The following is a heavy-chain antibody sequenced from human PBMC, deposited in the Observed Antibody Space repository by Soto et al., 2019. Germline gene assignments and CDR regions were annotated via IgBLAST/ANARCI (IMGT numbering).Heavy chain of an antibody. J-gene: IGHJ4*02. D-gene: IGHD3-22*01. CDR2: IYYSGST. V-gene: IGHV4-30-4*01. Sequence: SETLSLTCTVSGGSISSGDYYWSWIRQPPGKGLEWIGYIYYSGSTYYNPSLKSRVTISVDTSKNQFSLKLSSVTAADTAVYYCARNVWDYYDTLGLLDYWGQGTLVTVSS. CDR1: GGSISSGDYY. CDR3: ARNVWDYYDTLGLLDY.